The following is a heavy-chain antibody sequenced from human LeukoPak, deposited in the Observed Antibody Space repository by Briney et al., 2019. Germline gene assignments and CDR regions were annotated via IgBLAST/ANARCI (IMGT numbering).Heavy chain of an antibody. CDR2: IKQDESEK. Sequence: GSLRLSCAASGFTFSSYAMSWVRQAPGKGLEWLANIKQDESEKYYADSAEGRFTISRDNAKNSVYLKMNSLRAEDSAVYYCARGLIAAAATGYYYSYGMDVWGQGTTVTVSS. V-gene: IGHV3-7*04. J-gene: IGHJ6*02. CDR1: GFTFSSYA. CDR3: ARGLIAAAATGYYYSYGMDV. D-gene: IGHD6-13*01.